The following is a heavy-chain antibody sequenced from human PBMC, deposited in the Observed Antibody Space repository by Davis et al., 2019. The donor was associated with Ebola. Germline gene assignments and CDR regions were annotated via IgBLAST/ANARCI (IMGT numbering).Heavy chain of an antibody. CDR2: IYDGGST. CDR3: ATYVAMAAIWGRDY. Sequence: SETLSPTCTVSGGSISGYYWGWIRQPPGKGLEWMGAIYDGGSTYYSSSLKSRLTISVDTSKNQVSMKLSSVTAADTAVYYCATYVAMAAIWGRDYWGQGTLVTVSS. V-gene: IGHV4-59*04. J-gene: IGHJ4*02. CDR1: GGSISGYY. D-gene: IGHD3-16*01.